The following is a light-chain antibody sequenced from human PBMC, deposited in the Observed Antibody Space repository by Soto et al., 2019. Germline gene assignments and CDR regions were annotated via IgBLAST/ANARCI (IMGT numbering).Light chain of an antibody. V-gene: IGLV2-8*01. CDR2: EVS. J-gene: IGLJ1*01. Sequence: QSALTQPPSASGSPGQSVTISCTGTSSDIGVYNYVSWYQQHPGKAPKLMIFEVSKRPSGVPDRFSASKSGNTASLTVSGLQAEDEADYYCSSHGGSNNFYVFGTGTKVTVL. CDR3: SSHGGSNNFYV. CDR1: SSDIGVYNY.